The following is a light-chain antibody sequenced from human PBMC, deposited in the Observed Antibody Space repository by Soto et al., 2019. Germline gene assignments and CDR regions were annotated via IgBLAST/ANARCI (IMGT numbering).Light chain of an antibody. CDR3: QQRSNWPPAGIT. V-gene: IGKV2-28*01. CDR2: DAS. CDR1: QSLLXINGYNY. J-gene: IGKJ5*01. Sequence: DIVMTQSPLSLPVNPGEPASISCRSSQSLLXINGYNYVDWYLQRPGQSPRLLIYDASNRATGIPARFSGSGSGTDFTLTISSLEPEDFAVYYCQQRSNWPPAGITFGQGTRLEIK.